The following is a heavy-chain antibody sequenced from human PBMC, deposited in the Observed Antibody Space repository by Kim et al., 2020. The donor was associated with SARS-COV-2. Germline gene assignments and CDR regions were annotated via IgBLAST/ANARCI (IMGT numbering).Heavy chain of an antibody. V-gene: IGHV3-30*02. D-gene: IGHD3-10*01. J-gene: IGHJ6*02. CDR3: AKDSVTLWFGEDSTTYGMDV. Sequence: RFTISRDNSKNTLYLQMNSLGAEDTAVYYCAKDSVTLWFGEDSTTYGMDVWGQGTTVTVSS.